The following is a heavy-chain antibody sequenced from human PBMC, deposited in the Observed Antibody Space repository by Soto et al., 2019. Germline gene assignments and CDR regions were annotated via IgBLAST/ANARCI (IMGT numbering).Heavy chain of an antibody. Sequence: ASVKVSCKASGYTFTSYYMHWVRQAPGQGLEWMGIINPSGGSTSYAQKFQGRVTMTRDTSTSTVYMELSSLRSEDTAVYYCARDSDFWGGYSNYGMDVWGQGTTVTVSS. V-gene: IGHV1-46*01. CDR1: GYTFTSYY. J-gene: IGHJ6*02. D-gene: IGHD3-3*01. CDR2: INPSGGST. CDR3: ARDSDFWGGYSNYGMDV.